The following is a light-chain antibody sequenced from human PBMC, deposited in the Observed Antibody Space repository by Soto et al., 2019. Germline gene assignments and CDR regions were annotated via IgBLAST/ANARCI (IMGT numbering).Light chain of an antibody. CDR1: QSVSSN. Sequence: EIVMTQSPATLSVSPGERATLSCRASQSVSSNLAWYQQKPGQAPRLLIYGAFTRATGIPARFSGSGSGTEFTLTISSLQSEDFAVYYCQQYNNWPTTFGPGTKVDIK. CDR2: GAF. CDR3: QQYNNWPTT. J-gene: IGKJ3*01. V-gene: IGKV3-15*01.